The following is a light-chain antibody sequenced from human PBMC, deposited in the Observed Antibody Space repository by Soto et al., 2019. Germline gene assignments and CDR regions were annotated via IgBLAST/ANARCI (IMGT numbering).Light chain of an antibody. CDR3: SARDDFLSGVV. Sequence: QSVLTQPPSASGTHGQRVTISCSGSSSNIGSNHVYWYQQFPGMAPKLLMYRSDQRPTGVPDRFSGSRSGTSASLAISGLRSDDEADYYCSARDDFLSGVVFGGGTKLTVL. CDR2: RSD. CDR1: SSNIGSNH. J-gene: IGLJ2*01. V-gene: IGLV1-47*01.